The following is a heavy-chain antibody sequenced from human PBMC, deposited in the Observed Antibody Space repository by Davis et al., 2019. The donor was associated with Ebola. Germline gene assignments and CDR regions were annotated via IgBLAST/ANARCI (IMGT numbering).Heavy chain of an antibody. CDR2: ISSSSSNI. CDR1: GFTFSNYG. D-gene: IGHD3-22*01. J-gene: IGHJ2*01. V-gene: IGHV3-21*04. CDR3: ARDYYDTSGYLWYFDL. Sequence: GESLKISCAASGFTFSNYGMNWVRQAPGKGLEWVSSISSSSSNIYYADSVKGRFTISRDNARNSLYLQMNTLRAEDTAVYYCARDYYDTSGYLWYFDLWGRGTLVTVSS.